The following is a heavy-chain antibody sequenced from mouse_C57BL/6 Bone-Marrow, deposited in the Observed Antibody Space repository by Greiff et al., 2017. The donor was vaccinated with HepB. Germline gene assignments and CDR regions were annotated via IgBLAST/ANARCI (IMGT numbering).Heavy chain of an antibody. CDR1: GYTFTDYY. CDR2: INPNNGGT. CDR3: ARRGLRYWYFDV. V-gene: IGHV1-26*01. Sequence: VQLQQSGPELVKPGASVKISCKASGYTFTDYYMNWVKQSHGKSLEWIGDINPNNGGTSYNQKFKGKATWTVDNSSSTDYMLLRRLTSEDSAVYYCARRGLRYWYFDVWGTGTTVTVSS. J-gene: IGHJ1*03. D-gene: IGHD1-1*01.